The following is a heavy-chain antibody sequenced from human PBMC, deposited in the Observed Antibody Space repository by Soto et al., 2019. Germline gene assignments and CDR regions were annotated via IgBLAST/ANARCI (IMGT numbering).Heavy chain of an antibody. J-gene: IGHJ4*02. CDR1: GGTFSSYA. CDR2: IIPIFGTA. CDR3: AREGPVIAARPSASYYFDY. Sequence: SVKVSCKASGGTFSSYAISWVRQAPGQGLEWMGGIIPIFGTANYAQKFQGRVTITADESTSTAYMELSSLRSEDTAVYYCAREGPVIAARPSASYYFDYWGQGTLVTVSS. D-gene: IGHD6-6*01. V-gene: IGHV1-69*13.